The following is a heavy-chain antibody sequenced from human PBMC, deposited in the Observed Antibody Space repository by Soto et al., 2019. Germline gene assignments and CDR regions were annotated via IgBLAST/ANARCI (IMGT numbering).Heavy chain of an antibody. Sequence: GGSLRLSCAASGFTFSSYAMHWDRQAPGKGLEWVAVISYDGSNKYYADSVKGRFTISRDNSKNTLYLQMNSLRAEDTAVYYCARDWKAPYDFWSGYYSNYYYGMDVWGQGTTVTVSS. CDR1: GFTFSSYA. D-gene: IGHD3-3*01. CDR2: ISYDGSNK. J-gene: IGHJ6*02. V-gene: IGHV3-30-3*01. CDR3: ARDWKAPYDFWSGYYSNYYYGMDV.